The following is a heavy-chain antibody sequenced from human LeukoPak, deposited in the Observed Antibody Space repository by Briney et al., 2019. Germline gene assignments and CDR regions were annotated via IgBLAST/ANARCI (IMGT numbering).Heavy chain of an antibody. J-gene: IGHJ6*02. D-gene: IGHD2-21*02. CDR1: GYTFTSYY. V-gene: IGHV1-46*01. Sequence: ASVKVSCKASGYTFTSYYVHWVRQAPGPGLEWMGIINPSGGSTSYAQKFQGRVTMTRDTSTSTVYMELSSLRSEDTAVYYCARDLPPRGSLVVVTATYGMHVWGQGTTVTVSS. CDR3: ARDLPPRGSLVVVTATYGMHV. CDR2: INPSGGST.